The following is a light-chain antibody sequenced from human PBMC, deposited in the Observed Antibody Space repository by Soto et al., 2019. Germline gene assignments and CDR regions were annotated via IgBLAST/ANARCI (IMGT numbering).Light chain of an antibody. J-gene: IGKJ1*01. Sequence: DIVMTQSPDSLAVSLGESSTMNCKSSQSILYSSNNKKYLAWHQQKPGQPPKQLIYWASTRESGVPDRFSGSGSGTDFTLTISSLQAEDVAVYYCHQYYDTPPTFGQGTKVEIK. CDR1: QSILYSSNNKKY. V-gene: IGKV4-1*01. CDR3: HQYYDTPPT. CDR2: WAS.